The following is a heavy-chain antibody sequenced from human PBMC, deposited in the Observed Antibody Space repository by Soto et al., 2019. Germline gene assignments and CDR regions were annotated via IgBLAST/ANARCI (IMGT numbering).Heavy chain of an antibody. J-gene: IGHJ4*02. CDR3: AREVYSSGWYVDY. CDR2: IWYDGSNK. Sequence: GGSLRLSCAASGFTFSSYGMHWVRQAPGKGLEWVAVIWYDGSNKYYADSVKGRFTISRDNSKNTLYLQMNSLRAEDTAVYYCAREVYSSGWYVDYWGQGTLVTVSS. V-gene: IGHV3-33*01. CDR1: GFTFSSYG. D-gene: IGHD6-19*01.